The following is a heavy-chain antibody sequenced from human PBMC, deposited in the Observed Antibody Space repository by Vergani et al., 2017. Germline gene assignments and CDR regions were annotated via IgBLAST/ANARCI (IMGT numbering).Heavy chain of an antibody. J-gene: IGHJ4*02. D-gene: IGHD3-22*01. CDR2: IRSKAYGGTT. CDR1: GFTFGDYG. V-gene: IGHV3-49*03. Sequence: EVQLLESGGGLVQPGGSLRLSCTGSGFTFGDYGMTWFRQAPGKGLEWVGFIRSKAYGGTTEDAASVKGRFTISRDDSKSIAYLQMNSLKTEDTAVYYCAKDYYDSSGYYCDYWGQGTLVTVSS. CDR3: AKDYYDSSGYYCDY.